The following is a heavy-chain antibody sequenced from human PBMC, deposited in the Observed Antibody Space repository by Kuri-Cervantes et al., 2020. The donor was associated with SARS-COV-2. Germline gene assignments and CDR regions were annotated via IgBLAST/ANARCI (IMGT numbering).Heavy chain of an antibody. J-gene: IGHJ4*02. V-gene: IGHV3-23*01. CDR3: AKSMSIAAPASDY. D-gene: IGHD6-13*01. CDR1: GFTFSSYA. Sequence: LSLTCAASGFTFSSYAMRWVRQAPGKGLEWVSTISNSGGSKYYADSVKGRFTNSRDNSKNTLYLQMNSLRADDTAVYYCAKSMSIAAPASDYWGQGTLVTVSS. CDR2: ISNSGGSK.